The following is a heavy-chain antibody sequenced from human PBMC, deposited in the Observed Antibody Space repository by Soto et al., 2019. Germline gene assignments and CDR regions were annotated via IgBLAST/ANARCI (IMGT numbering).Heavy chain of an antibody. V-gene: IGHV3-30-3*01. D-gene: IGHD3-22*01. Sequence: QVQLVESGGGVVQPGRSLRLSCAASGFTFSSYAMHWVRQAPGKGLEWVAVISYDGSNKYYADSVKGRFTISRDNSKNTLYLQMNSLRAEDTAVYYCERDNYYDSSLGWFDPWGHGTLVTVSS. CDR2: ISYDGSNK. CDR3: ERDNYYDSSLGWFDP. CDR1: GFTFSSYA. J-gene: IGHJ5*02.